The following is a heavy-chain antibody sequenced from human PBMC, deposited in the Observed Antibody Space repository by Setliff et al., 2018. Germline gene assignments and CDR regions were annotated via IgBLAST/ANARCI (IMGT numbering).Heavy chain of an antibody. CDR2: TYYTGTT. Sequence: SETLSLTCNVSGGSINNNNFYWGWIRQPPGKGLEWIGSTYYTGTTYYNPSLKSRVTMSVDTSKKQFSLKLSSVTAADTAVYYCARSFSRREKFLLDYWGQGALVTVSS. CDR3: ARSFSRREKFLLDY. J-gene: IGHJ4*02. V-gene: IGHV4-39*07. CDR1: GGSINNNNFY.